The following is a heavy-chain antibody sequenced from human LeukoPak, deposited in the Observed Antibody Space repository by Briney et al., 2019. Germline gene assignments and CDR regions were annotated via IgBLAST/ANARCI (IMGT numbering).Heavy chain of an antibody. CDR1: GYSIGSGFY. J-gene: IGHJ5*02. D-gene: IGHD3-10*01. Sequence: SETLSLTCTVSGYSIGSGFYWGWIRQFHGKGLQWIGSIYHSGSTYYNPSLRSRVTISLDTSKNQFSLKLTSVTAADTAVYFCARAGSGTYLSWGGTWGQGTLVTVSS. CDR3: ARAGSGTYLSWGGT. CDR2: IYHSGST. V-gene: IGHV4-38-2*02.